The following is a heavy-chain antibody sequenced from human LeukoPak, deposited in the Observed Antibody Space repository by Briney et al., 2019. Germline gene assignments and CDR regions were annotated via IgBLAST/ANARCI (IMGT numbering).Heavy chain of an antibody. Sequence: SETVSLTCTVTGGSISSSSYYWGWIRQPPGKGLEWIGSIYYSGSTYYNSSLKSRVTISVDTSKNQFSLRLSSVTAADTAVYYCARPRGSRTSAFDIWGPGTMVTVSS. J-gene: IGHJ3*02. CDR1: GGSISSSSYY. CDR3: ARPRGSRTSAFDI. D-gene: IGHD3-16*01. CDR2: IYYSGST. V-gene: IGHV4-39*01.